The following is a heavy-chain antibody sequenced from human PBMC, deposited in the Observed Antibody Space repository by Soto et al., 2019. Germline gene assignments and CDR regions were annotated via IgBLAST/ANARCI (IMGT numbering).Heavy chain of an antibody. CDR3: TRRGELTDY. V-gene: IGHV3-73*02. CDR1: GFTFSGSA. J-gene: IGHJ4*02. D-gene: IGHD3-10*01. CDR2: IRSKANSYAT. Sequence: EVQLVESGGGLVQPGGSLKLSCAASGFTFSGSAMHWVRQASGKGLEWVGRIRSKANSYATAYAASVKGRFTISRDDSKNTADLQMNSLKTEDTAVYYCTRRGELTDYWGQGTLVTVSS.